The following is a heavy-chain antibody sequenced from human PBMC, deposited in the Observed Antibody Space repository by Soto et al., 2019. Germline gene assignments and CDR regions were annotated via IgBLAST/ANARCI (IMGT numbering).Heavy chain of an antibody. CDR3: ARDISRYCSGGSCHRITYNWCDP. J-gene: IGHJ5*02. D-gene: IGHD2-15*01. V-gene: IGHV1-3*01. Sequence: QVQLVQSGAEVKKPGASVKVSCKASGYTFTSYAMHWVRQAPGQRLEWMGWINAGNGNTKYSQKFQGRVTITRDTSASTAYMELSSLRSEDTAVYYCARDISRYCSGGSCHRITYNWCDPWGQGTLVTVSS. CDR2: INAGNGNT. CDR1: GYTFTSYA.